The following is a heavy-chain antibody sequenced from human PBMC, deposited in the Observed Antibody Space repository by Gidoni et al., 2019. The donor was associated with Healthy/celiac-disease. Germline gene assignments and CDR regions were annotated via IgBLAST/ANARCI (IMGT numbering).Heavy chain of an antibody. J-gene: IGHJ4*02. D-gene: IGHD1-20*01. CDR1: GYTFTSYY. V-gene: IGHV1-46*01. CDR3: ARVGRGGI. CDR2: INPSGGST. Sequence: QMQLVQSWAEVKKPGASVKFSCKASGYTFTSYYMHWLRQAPAEGLEWMGRINPSGGSTSYAQKFQGRVTMTRDTSTSKVYMELSSLRSEDTAVDYCARVGRGGIWGQGTLVTVSS.